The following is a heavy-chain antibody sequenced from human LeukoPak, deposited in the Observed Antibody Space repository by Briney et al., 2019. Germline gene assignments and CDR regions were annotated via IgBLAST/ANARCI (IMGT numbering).Heavy chain of an antibody. J-gene: IGHJ6*03. V-gene: IGHV4-39*01. CDR2: IYYSGST. CDR3: ARVGGYVVRGGINYYYYYYMDV. D-gene: IGHD3-10*01. CDR1: GGSISSRTYY. Sequence: PETLSLTCTVSGGSISSRTYYWAWIRQPPGQGLEWIGNIYYSGSTYYNPSLKSRLTMSVDTSKNQFSLKLRSVTAADTAVYYCARVGGYVVRGGINYYYYYYMDVWGKGTTVTVSS.